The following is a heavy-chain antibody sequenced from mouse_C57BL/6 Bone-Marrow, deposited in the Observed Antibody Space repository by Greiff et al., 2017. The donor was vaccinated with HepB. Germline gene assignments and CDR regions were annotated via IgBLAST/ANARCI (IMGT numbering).Heavy chain of an antibody. V-gene: IGHV5-4*03. CDR1: GFTFSSYA. Sequence: EVKLVESGGGLVKPGGSLKLSCAASGFTFSSYAMSWVRQTPEKRLEWVATISDGGSYTYYPDNVKGRFTISRDNAKNNLYLQMSHLKSEDTAMYYCASLTYSFAYWGQGTTLPVSS. CDR3: ASLTYSFAY. CDR2: ISDGGSYT. J-gene: IGHJ2*01. D-gene: IGHD1-1*01.